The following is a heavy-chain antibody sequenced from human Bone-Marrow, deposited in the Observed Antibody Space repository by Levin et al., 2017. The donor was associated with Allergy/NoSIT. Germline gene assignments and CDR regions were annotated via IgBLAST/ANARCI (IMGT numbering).Heavy chain of an antibody. D-gene: IGHD6-19*01. Sequence: GLEWVSRVNLDGTVTTHADSVRGRFTVSRDNAKNTVHLQMNSLRVEDTAVYHCVRDLTVAGTGPHFDSWGQGALVVVSS. CDR2: VNLDGTVT. V-gene: IGHV3-74*01. CDR3: VRDLTVAGTGPHFDS. J-gene: IGHJ4*02.